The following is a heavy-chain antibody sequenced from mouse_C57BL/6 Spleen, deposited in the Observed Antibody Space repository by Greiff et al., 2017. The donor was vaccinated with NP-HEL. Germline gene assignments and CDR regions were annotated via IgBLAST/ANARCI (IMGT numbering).Heavy chain of an antibody. CDR2: INPNNGGT. J-gene: IGHJ4*01. CDR1: GYTFTDYY. D-gene: IGHD2-1*01. Sequence: EVQLQQSGPELVKPGASVKISCKASGYTFTDYYMNWVKQSHGKSLEWIGDINPNNGGTSYNQKFKGKATLTVDKSSSTAYMELRSLTSEDSAVYYCSYGNYREQGYAMDYWGQGTSVTVSS. CDR3: SYGNYREQGYAMDY. V-gene: IGHV1-26*01.